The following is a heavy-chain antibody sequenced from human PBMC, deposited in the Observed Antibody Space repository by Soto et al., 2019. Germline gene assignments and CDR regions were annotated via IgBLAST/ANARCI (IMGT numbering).Heavy chain of an antibody. D-gene: IGHD2-15*01. CDR1: GYTFTSYY. CDR2: INPSGGST. J-gene: IGHJ5*02. CDR3: ARSYCSGGSCYSGWFDP. Sequence: VASVKVSCKASGYTFTSYYMHWVRQAPGQGLEWMGIINPSGGSTSYAQKFQGRVTMTRDTSTSTVYMELSSLRSEDTAVYYCARSYCSGGSCYSGWFDPWGQGTLVTVSS. V-gene: IGHV1-46*03.